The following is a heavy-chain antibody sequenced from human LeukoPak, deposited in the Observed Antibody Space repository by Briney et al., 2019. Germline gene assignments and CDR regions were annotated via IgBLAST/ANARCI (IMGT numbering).Heavy chain of an antibody. CDR3: AGCSTVTTYYYSYYMDI. J-gene: IGHJ6*03. V-gene: IGHV3-7*01. Sequence: PGGSLRLSYAASEFTFSNYWMSWVRLAPGKGMEWVANIKQDGSGTYYVDSVKGRFTISRDNAKNSLYLQMNSLRAEDTAVYYCAGCSTVTTYYYSYYMDIWGKGTTVTVSS. CDR1: EFTFSNYW. CDR2: IKQDGSGT. D-gene: IGHD4-17*01.